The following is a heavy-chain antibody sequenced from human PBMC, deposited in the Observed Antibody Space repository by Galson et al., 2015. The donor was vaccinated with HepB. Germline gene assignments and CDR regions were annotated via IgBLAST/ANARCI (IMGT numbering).Heavy chain of an antibody. CDR1: GYTFTGYY. CDR3: ARVYDFWSGYWIDY. J-gene: IGHJ4*02. CDR2: INPNSGGT. V-gene: IGHV1-2*02. Sequence: SVKVSCKASGYTFTGYYMHWVRQAPGQGLEWMGWINPNSGGTNYAQKFQGRVTMTRDTSISTAYMELSRLRSDDTAVYYCARVYDFWSGYWIDYWGQGTLVTVSS. D-gene: IGHD3-3*01.